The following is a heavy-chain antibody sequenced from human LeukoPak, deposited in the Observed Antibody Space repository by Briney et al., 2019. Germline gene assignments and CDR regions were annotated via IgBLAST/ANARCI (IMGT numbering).Heavy chain of an antibody. CDR2: IYYSGST. CDR3: ARSIPGYPDAFDI. J-gene: IGHJ3*02. CDR1: GGSISSYY. Sequence: SEPLPLPCTVSGGSISSYYWSWIRKPPGKGRKGLGYIYYSGSTNSNPSLKSRVTISVDTSKDQFFLKLSSVTAADTAVYYCARSIPGYPDAFDIWGQGKIVNV. D-gene: IGHD5-18*01. V-gene: IGHV4-59*01.